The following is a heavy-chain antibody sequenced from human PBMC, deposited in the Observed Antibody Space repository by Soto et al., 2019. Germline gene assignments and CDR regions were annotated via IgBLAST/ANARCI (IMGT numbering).Heavy chain of an antibody. D-gene: IGHD6-13*01. V-gene: IGHV3-9*01. CDR1: GFTFDDYA. Sequence: EVQLVESGGGLVQPGRSLRLSCAASGFTFDDYAMHWVRQAPGKGLEWVSGISWNSGSIGYADSVKGRFTISRDNDKNSLYLQMNSLRAEDTALYYCAKDSEAAGTLGYFDYWGQGTLVTVSS. CDR3: AKDSEAAGTLGYFDY. J-gene: IGHJ4*02. CDR2: ISWNSGSI.